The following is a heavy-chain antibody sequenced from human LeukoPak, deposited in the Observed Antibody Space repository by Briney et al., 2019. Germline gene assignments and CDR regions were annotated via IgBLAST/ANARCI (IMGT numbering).Heavy chain of an antibody. CDR1: GGSIGGNYY. V-gene: IGHV4-39*01. CDR3: ARLGDVEVNGGTLDY. D-gene: IGHD3-16*01. Sequence: PSETLSLTCTVSGGSIGGNYYWGWIRQPPGKGLGWIASIFYSGESNKSPSLKNRVTVSVDTSKNQFFLKLTSVTVADTAVYFCARLGDVEVNGGTLDYWGRGTLVTVSS. J-gene: IGHJ4*02. CDR2: IFYSGES.